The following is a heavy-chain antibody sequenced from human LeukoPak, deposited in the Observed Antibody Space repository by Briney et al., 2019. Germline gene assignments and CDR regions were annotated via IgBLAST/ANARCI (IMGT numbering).Heavy chain of an antibody. CDR2: GYYSGST. Sequence: PSETLSLTCTVSGGSIRSSSYYWGWIRQPPGKGLEWIGSGYYSGSTNYRPSLRSRVTIAVDTSKNQFSLKLSSVTATDTAVYYCARHDGSYYTYNFDYWGQGTLVTVSS. J-gene: IGHJ4*02. CDR1: GGSIRSSSYY. CDR3: ARHDGSYYTYNFDY. V-gene: IGHV4-39*01. D-gene: IGHD3-22*01.